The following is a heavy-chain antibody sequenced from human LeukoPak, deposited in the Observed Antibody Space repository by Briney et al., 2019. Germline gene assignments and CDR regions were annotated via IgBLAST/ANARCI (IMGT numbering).Heavy chain of an antibody. V-gene: IGHV4-38-2*02. CDR3: ARHVWGSISYMDV. J-gene: IGHJ6*03. Sequence: PSETLSLTSTVSDFSIINIYYWGWIRQPPGKGLEWIGSIYHSGSIYYNPSLRSRGTISVDTSKNQFSLRLSSVTAADTAVYYCARHVWGSISYMDVWGKGTTVTVSS. CDR2: IYHSGSI. CDR1: DFSIINIYY. D-gene: IGHD6-6*01.